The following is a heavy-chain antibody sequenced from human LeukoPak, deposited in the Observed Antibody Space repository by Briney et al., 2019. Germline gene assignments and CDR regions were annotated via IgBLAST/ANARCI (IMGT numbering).Heavy chain of an antibody. Sequence: PSQTLSLTCAVSGVSISSGGYSWSWIRQPPGKGLEWIGYIYHSGSTYYNPSLKSRVTISVDRSKNQFSLKLSSVTAADTAVYYCARVGHYGGYYFDYWGQGTLVTVSS. CDR3: ARVGHYGGYYFDY. CDR1: GVSISSGGYS. J-gene: IGHJ4*02. V-gene: IGHV4-30-2*01. D-gene: IGHD3-16*01. CDR2: IYHSGST.